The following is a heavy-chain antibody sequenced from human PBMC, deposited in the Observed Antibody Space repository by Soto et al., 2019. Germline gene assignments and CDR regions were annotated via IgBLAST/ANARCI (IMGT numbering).Heavy chain of an antibody. V-gene: IGHV1-3*01. CDR1: GYTFTNYA. CDR3: ARESIAVAGAFDY. CDR2: INAGNGNT. D-gene: IGHD6-19*01. Sequence: ASVKVSCKASGYTFTNYAMHWVRQAPGQRLEWMGWINAGNGNTKYSQKFQGRVTITRDTSISTAYMELSRLRSDDTAVYYCARESIAVAGAFDYWGQGTLVTVSS. J-gene: IGHJ4*02.